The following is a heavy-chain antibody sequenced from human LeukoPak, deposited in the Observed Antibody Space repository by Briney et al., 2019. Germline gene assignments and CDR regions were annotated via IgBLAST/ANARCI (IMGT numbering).Heavy chain of an antibody. Sequence: ASVKVSCKASGYTFSNYYIRWVRQAPGQGLEWMGVNNPSGGSTSYAQKFQGRVTMTRETSTSTVYMELSSLRSDDTAVYYCARVLWSDWVTFDYWGQGTLVTVSS. CDR2: NNPSGGST. CDR3: ARVLWSDWVTFDY. V-gene: IGHV1-46*01. J-gene: IGHJ4*02. CDR1: GYTFSNYY. D-gene: IGHD2-21*02.